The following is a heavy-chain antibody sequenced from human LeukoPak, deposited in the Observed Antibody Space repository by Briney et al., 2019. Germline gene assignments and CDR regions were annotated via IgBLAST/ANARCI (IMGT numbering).Heavy chain of an antibody. D-gene: IGHD6-13*01. V-gene: IGHV3-23*01. CDR3: ARESSRSFDY. CDR1: GFTFSSYS. Sequence: GGSLRLSCAASGFTFSSYSMNWVRQAPGKGLEWVSAISGSGGSTYYADSVKGRFTISRDNSKNTLYLQMNSLRAEDTAVYYCARESSRSFDYWGQGTLVTVSS. CDR2: ISGSGGST. J-gene: IGHJ4*02.